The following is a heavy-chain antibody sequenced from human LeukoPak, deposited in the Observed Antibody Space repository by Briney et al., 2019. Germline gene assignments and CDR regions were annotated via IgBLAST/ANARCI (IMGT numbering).Heavy chain of an antibody. D-gene: IGHD3-3*01. Sequence: GGSLRLSCAASGFTFSDHYMDGVRQAPGKGLEGVGRTRNNANGYTTEYAASVKGRFTISRDDSKNSLYLQMNSLKTEDTAVYYCARVKNDFWSGYHIDYWGQGTLVTVSS. V-gene: IGHV3-72*01. CDR3: ARVKNDFWSGYHIDY. J-gene: IGHJ4*02. CDR2: TRNNANGYTT. CDR1: GFTFSDHY.